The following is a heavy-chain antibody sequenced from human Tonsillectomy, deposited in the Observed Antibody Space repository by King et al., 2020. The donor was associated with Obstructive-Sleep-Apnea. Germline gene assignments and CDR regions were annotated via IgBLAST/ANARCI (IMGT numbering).Heavy chain of an antibody. Sequence: VQLVESGGGVVQPGRSLRLSCAASGSLFNKYAMHWVRQAPGKGLEWVAVVSFDGTDKYYADSVKGRFTISRDNSKNTLYLQMSSLRGEDTAVYYCARPTLMTFNYGMDVWGQGTTVTVSS. J-gene: IGHJ6*02. V-gene: IGHV3-30*04. CDR3: ARPTLMTFNYGMDV. CDR1: GSLFNKYA. CDR2: VSFDGTDK.